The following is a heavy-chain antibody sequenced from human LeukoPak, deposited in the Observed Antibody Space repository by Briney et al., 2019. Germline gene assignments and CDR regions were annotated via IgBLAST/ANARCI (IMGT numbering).Heavy chain of an antibody. Sequence: SETLSLTCAVYGGSFSGYYWSWIRQPPGKGLEWIGEINHSGSTYYNPSLKSRVTISVDTSKNQFSLKLSSVTAADTAVYYCARLGYYGSGSLVDYFDYWGQGTLVTVSS. CDR1: GGSFSGYY. V-gene: IGHV4-34*01. CDR3: ARLGYYGSGSLVDYFDY. D-gene: IGHD3-10*01. J-gene: IGHJ4*02. CDR2: INHSGST.